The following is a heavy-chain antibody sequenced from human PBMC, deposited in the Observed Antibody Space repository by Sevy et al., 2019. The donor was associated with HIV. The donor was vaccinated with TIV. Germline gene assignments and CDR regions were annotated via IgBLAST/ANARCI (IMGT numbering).Heavy chain of an antibody. CDR1: GFTFSSYA. CDR3: AREGLAVAGIGYYFEY. D-gene: IGHD6-19*01. V-gene: IGHV3-33*08. J-gene: IGHJ4*02. Sequence: GGSLRLSCAASGFTFSSYAMSWVRQAPGKGLEWVALIWYDGSNRSYVDSVKGRFTVSRDNSKNTLYLQMNSLRAEDTAVYYCAREGLAVAGIGYYFEYWGQGTLVTVSS. CDR2: IWYDGSNR.